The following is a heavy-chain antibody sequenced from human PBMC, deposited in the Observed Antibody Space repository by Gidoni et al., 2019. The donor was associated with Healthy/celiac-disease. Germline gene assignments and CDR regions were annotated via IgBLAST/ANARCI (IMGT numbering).Heavy chain of an antibody. V-gene: IGHV4-34*01. CDR3: ARGFGYSSSWYIGQLAEYFQH. J-gene: IGHJ1*01. D-gene: IGHD6-13*01. CDR1: GGSFSGYY. Sequence: QVQLQQWGAGLLKPSETLSLTCAVYGGSFSGYYWSWIRQPPGKGLEWIGEINHSGSTNYNPSLKSRVTISVDTSKNQFSLKLSSVTAADTAVYYCARGFGYSSSWYIGQLAEYFQHWGQGTLVTVSS. CDR2: INHSGST.